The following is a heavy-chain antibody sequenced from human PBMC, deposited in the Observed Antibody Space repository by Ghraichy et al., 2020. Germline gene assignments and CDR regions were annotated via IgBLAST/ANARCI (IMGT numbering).Heavy chain of an antibody. J-gene: IGHJ4*02. CDR3: ARVESSSPEDY. CDR1: GFNFSDYY. CDR2: ISSSSTYT. V-gene: IGHV3-11*05. D-gene: IGHD1-14*01. Sequence: GGSLRLSCAASGFNFSDYYMSWIRQAPGKGLEWVSYISSSSTYTNYADSVKGRFTISRDNAKNSLYLQMNSLRAEDTAVYYCARVESSSPEDYWGQGTLVTVSS.